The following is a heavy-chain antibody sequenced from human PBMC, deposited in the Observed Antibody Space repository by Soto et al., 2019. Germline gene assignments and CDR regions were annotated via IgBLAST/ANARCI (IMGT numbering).Heavy chain of an antibody. CDR2: IYYSGST. D-gene: IGHD6-6*01. CDR3: ARESPYSSSSWFDP. V-gene: IGHV4-59*01. Sequence: SETLSLTCTVSGGSISSYYWSWIRQPPGKGLEWIGYIYYSGSTNYNPSLKSRVTISVDTSKNQFSLKLSSVTAADTAVYYCARESPYSSSSWFDPWGQGTLVTVSS. CDR1: GGSISSYY. J-gene: IGHJ5*02.